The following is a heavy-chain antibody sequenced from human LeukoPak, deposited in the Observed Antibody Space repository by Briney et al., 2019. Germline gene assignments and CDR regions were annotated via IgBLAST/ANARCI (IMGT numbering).Heavy chain of an antibody. V-gene: IGHV3-30*02. D-gene: IGHD6-13*01. CDR1: GFSFSRYG. Sequence: GGSLRLSCAASGFSFSRYGIHWVRQAPGKGLAWVTFIQTDGNTKYYANSVRGRFTITRDNSKNTVSLQMNSLRAEDAGIYYCAREESSLVLGGLGYWGQGTLVSVSS. CDR2: IQTDGNTK. J-gene: IGHJ4*02. CDR3: AREESSLVLGGLGY.